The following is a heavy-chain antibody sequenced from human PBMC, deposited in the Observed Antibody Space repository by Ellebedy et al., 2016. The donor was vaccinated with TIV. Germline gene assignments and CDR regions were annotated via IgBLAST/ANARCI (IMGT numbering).Heavy chain of an antibody. J-gene: IGHJ6*02. CDR3: ARGFDGSGSYYYYGMDV. CDR2: INAGNGNT. CDR1: GYTFTSYA. Sequence: AASVKVSCKASGYTFTSYAMHWVRQAPGQRLEWMGRINAGNGNTKYSQKFQGRVTMTRNTSISTAYMELSSLRSEDTAVYYCARGFDGSGSYYYYGMDVWGQGTRVTVSS. D-gene: IGHD3-10*01. V-gene: IGHV1-3*01.